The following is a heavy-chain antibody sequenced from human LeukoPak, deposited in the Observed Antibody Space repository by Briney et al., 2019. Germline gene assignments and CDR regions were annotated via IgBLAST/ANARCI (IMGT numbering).Heavy chain of an antibody. J-gene: IGHJ5*02. V-gene: IGHV4-4*07. D-gene: IGHD5-18*01. CDR1: GGSISSHY. CDR3: ARGGRSYYSHGEFDP. Sequence: SETLSLTCTVSGGSISSHYWSWVRQPAGKGLEWIGRIYSSGSSNYNPSLKSRVTMSVDTSRKQLSLQVRSVTAADTAVYYCARGGRSYYSHGEFDPWGQGTLVTVSS. CDR2: IYSSGSS.